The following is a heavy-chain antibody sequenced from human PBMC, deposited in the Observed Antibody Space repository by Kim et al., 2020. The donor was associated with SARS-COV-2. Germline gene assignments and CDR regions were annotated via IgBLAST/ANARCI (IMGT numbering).Heavy chain of an antibody. Sequence: GGSLRLSCAASEFTFSDYNMNWVRLAPGKGLEWVSSISSTGTYMYSADSLKGRFSISRDNAKNSLYLQMNSLRAEDTAVYYCARESLRGVYYYGMDVWGQGTTVIVSS. D-gene: IGHD3-16*01. CDR3: ARESLRGVYYYGMDV. V-gene: IGHV3-21*01. J-gene: IGHJ6*02. CDR2: ISSTGTYM. CDR1: EFTFSDYN.